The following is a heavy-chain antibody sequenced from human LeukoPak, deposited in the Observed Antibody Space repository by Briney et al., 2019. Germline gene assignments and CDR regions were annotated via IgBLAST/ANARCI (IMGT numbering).Heavy chain of an antibody. V-gene: IGHV4-34*01. J-gene: IGHJ4*02. Sequence: KPSETLSLTCAVYGGSFSGYYWSWIRQPPGKGLEWLGEINHSGSTNYHPSLKSRVAISVDTSKSQFSLKLSSVTAADTAVYYCARGASSGWAGQSQNFDYWGQGTLVTVSS. CDR3: ARGASSGWAGQSQNFDY. D-gene: IGHD6-19*01. CDR2: INHSGST. CDR1: GGSFSGYY.